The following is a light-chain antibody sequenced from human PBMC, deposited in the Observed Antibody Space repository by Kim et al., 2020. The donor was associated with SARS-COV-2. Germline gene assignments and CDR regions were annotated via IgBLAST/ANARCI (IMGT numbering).Light chain of an antibody. V-gene: IGLV3-19*01. CDR1: SLRSYY. Sequence: ALGQTVRITCQGDSLRSYYASWYRQKPGQAPVLIISGKNNRPSGIPDRFSGSSSGNTASLTITWAQAEDEADYYCNSRDSSGNHLVFGGGTKLTVL. CDR2: GKN. J-gene: IGLJ3*02. CDR3: NSRDSSGNHLV.